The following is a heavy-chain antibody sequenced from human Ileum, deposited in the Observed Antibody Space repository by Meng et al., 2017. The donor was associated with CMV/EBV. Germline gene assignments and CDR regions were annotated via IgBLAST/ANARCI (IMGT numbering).Heavy chain of an antibody. Sequence: ASAKVSCKASGYTPTADFMFWVRQAPGQGLEWMGWINSNSGTTNYAQKFQGRVTMTWDTSISAVYMDLSSLRSDDTAVYYCVSYIGSSYWFGPWGQGTLVTVSS. CDR3: VSYIGSSYWFGP. V-gene: IGHV1-2*02. CDR2: INSNSGTT. CDR1: GYTPTADF. D-gene: IGHD6-6*01. J-gene: IGHJ5*02.